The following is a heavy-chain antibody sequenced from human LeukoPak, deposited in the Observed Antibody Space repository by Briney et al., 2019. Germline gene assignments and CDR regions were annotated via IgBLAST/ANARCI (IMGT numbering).Heavy chain of an antibody. Sequence: GASVKVSCKASGYTFGSYGISWVRQAPGQGLEWMGWISAYNGNTNYRQKLQGRVTMTTDTFTGTAYMDLRSLRSADTAIYYCARDSPDGSGTYYNDSPDYWGQGTLVTVSS. J-gene: IGHJ4*02. CDR2: ISAYNGNT. CDR3: ARDSPDGSGTYYNDSPDY. D-gene: IGHD3-10*01. CDR1: GYTFGSYG. V-gene: IGHV1-18*01.